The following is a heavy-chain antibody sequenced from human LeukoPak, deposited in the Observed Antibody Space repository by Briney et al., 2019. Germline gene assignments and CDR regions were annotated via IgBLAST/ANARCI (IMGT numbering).Heavy chain of an antibody. CDR3: ARAGIVGARTGAFDI. J-gene: IGHJ3*02. Sequence: SETLSLTCAVSGYSISSGYYWGWIRQPPGKGLEWIGSIYHSGSTYYNPSLKSRVTISVDTSKNQFSLKLSSVTPEDTAVYYCARAGIVGARTGAFDIWGQGTMVTVSS. V-gene: IGHV4-38-2*01. CDR2: IYHSGST. D-gene: IGHD1-26*01. CDR1: GYSISSGYY.